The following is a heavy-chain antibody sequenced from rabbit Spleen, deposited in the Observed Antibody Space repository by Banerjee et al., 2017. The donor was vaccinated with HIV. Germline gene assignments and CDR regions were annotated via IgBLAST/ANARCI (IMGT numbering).Heavy chain of an antibody. Sequence: QEQLEESGGGLVKPEGSLTLTCKASGFSFSDRAVMCWVRQAPGNGLEWIACINTATGKDVYASAAKGRFSIARASSTSVNVQLASLTAEDTATYFCARDLVGVIGWNLYLWGPVSLVTVS. CDR1: GFSFSDRAV. CDR2: INTATGKD. V-gene: IGHV1S45*01. J-gene: IGHJ6*01. D-gene: IGHD1-1*01. CDR3: ARDLVGVIGWNLYL.